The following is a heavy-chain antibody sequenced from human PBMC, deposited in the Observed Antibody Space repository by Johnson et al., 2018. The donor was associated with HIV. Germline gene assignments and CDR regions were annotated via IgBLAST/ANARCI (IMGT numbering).Heavy chain of an antibody. Sequence: QVQLVESGGGVVQPGRSLRLSCAASGFTFSNYDMHWVRQAPGKGLEWVAVISYDGSNKYYADSVKGRFTISRDNSKNTLYLQMNSLRGEDTAVYYCARSKGSIWYGSAFDIWGQGTMVTVSS. J-gene: IGHJ3*02. D-gene: IGHD6-13*01. CDR1: GFTFSNYD. V-gene: IGHV3-33*05. CDR2: ISYDGSNK. CDR3: ARSKGSIWYGSAFDI.